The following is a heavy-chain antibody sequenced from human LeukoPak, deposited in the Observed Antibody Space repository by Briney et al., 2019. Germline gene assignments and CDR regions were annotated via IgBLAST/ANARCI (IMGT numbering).Heavy chain of an antibody. CDR1: GGSFSGYY. CDR3: ARDVNYYDSSGYPLP. J-gene: IGHJ5*02. Sequence: PSETLSPTCAVYGGSFSGYYWSWIRQPPGKGLEWIGEINHSGSTNYNPSLKSRVTISVDTSKNQFSLKLSFVTAADTAVYYCARDVNYYDSSGYPLPWGQGTLVTVSS. V-gene: IGHV4-34*01. D-gene: IGHD3-22*01. CDR2: INHSGST.